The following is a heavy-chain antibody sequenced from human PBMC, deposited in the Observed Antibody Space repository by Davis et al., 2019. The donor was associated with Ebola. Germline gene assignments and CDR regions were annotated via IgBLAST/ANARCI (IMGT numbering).Heavy chain of an antibody. V-gene: IGHV3-7*01. CDR3: ARQARVDV. CDR1: GFTFNSYW. CDR2: IKRGDGSDI. Sequence: GESLKISCAASGFTFNSYWMSWVRQAPGKGPEWVASIKRGDGSDIYYADSVKGRFGISRDNAKNSLYLQMNSLRVEDTAVYYCARQARVDVWGQGTTVTVSS. J-gene: IGHJ6*02.